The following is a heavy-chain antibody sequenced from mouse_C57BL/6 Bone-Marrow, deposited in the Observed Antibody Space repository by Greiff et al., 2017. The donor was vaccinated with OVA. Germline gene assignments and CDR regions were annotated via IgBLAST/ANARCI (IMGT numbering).Heavy chain of an antibody. CDR2: IHPNSGST. V-gene: IGHV1-64*01. J-gene: IGHJ2*01. Sequence: QVQLKQPGAELVKPGASVKLSCKASGYTFTSYWMHWVKQRPGQGLEWIGMIHPNSGSTNYNEKFKNKATLTVDKSSSTAYMQLSSLTSEDSAVYYCARVIYYYGSRGDYYFDYWGQGTTLTVSS. D-gene: IGHD1-1*01. CDR3: ARVIYYYGSRGDYYFDY. CDR1: GYTFTSYW.